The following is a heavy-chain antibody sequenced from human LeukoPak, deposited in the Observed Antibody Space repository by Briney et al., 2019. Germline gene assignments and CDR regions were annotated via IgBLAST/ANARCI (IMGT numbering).Heavy chain of an antibody. CDR2: IYHSGST. CDR3: AKSAVAGTAAYWYFDL. V-gene: IGHV4-30-2*01. J-gene: IGHJ2*01. D-gene: IGHD6-19*01. CDR1: GGSISSGGYY. Sequence: PSETLSLTCTVSGGSISSGGYYWSWIRQPPGKGLEWIGYIYHSGSTYYNPSLKSRVTISVDRSKNQFSLKLSSVTAADTAVYYCAKSAVAGTAAYWYFDLWGRGTLVTVSS.